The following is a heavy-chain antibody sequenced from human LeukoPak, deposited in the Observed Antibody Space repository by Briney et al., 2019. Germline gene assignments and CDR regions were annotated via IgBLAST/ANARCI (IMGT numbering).Heavy chain of an antibody. V-gene: IGHV4-30-4*07. CDR3: ARGQARLGWFDP. CDR1: GGSISSGGDS. Sequence: PSETLSLTCAVSGGSISSGGDSWSWIRQPPGKGLEWIGYNYYSGTMYYNPSLKSRVTISVDTSKNQFSLKLRSLTAADTAVYYCARGQARLGWFDPWGQGTLVTVSS. D-gene: IGHD6-19*01. CDR2: NYYSGTM. J-gene: IGHJ5*02.